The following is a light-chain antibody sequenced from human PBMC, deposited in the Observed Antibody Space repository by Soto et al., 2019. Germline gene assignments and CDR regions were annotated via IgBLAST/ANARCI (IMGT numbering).Light chain of an antibody. V-gene: IGKV3-15*01. CDR3: QQLHSYLGT. J-gene: IGKJ4*01. Sequence: EIVMTQSPATLSVSPGERATLSCRASQSVSSNLAWYQQKPGQAPRLLIYGASTRATGIPARFSGSGSGTEFTLTISSLQSEDFAVYYCQQLHSYLGTFGGGTKVDIK. CDR1: QSVSSN. CDR2: GAS.